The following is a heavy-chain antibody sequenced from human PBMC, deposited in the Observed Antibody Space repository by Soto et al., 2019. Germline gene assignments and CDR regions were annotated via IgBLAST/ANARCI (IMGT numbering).Heavy chain of an antibody. Sequence: QLVQSGTEVKEPGASVKVSCKASGYTFTKYWIHWIRQAPGQGLEWMGIIKCKDGDTSYTQKFQGRLTMTRDTSTSTVYMELGSLRKEDTATYYCARGGDGRGLSVAHYWGQGTLVTVSS. CDR3: ARGGDGRGLSVAHY. D-gene: IGHD3-10*01. V-gene: IGHV1-46*03. J-gene: IGHJ4*02. CDR1: GYTFTKYW. CDR2: IKCKDGDT.